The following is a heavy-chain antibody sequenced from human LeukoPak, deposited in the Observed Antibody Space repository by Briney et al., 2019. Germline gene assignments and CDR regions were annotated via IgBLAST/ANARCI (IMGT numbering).Heavy chain of an antibody. J-gene: IGHJ4*02. CDR1: GFTFSSYA. V-gene: IGHV3-23*01. CDR3: AKSVGYCSGGSCYGFGIDY. D-gene: IGHD2-15*01. Sequence: GGSLRLSCAASGFTFSSYAMSWGRQAPGKGLEWVSAISGSGGSTYYADSVKGRFTISRDNSKNTLYLQMNSLRAEDTAVYYCAKSVGYCSGGSCYGFGIDYWGQGTLVTVSS. CDR2: ISGSGGST.